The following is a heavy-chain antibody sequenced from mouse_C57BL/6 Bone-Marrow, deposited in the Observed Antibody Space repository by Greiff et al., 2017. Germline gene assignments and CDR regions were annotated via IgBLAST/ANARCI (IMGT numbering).Heavy chain of an antibody. CDR2: IHPNSGSP. V-gene: IGHV1-64*01. CDR3: AIITTVVAPGY. CDR1: GYTFPSYW. D-gene: IGHD1-1*01. J-gene: IGHJ3*01. Sequence: QVQLQQPGAELVKPGASVTLSCKASGYTFPSYWMHWVKQRPGQGLEWIGMIHPNSGSPNYNEKFKSKATLTVDQSSSTAYMQRSILTSEDSAVYYCAIITTVVAPGYWGQGTLVTVSA.